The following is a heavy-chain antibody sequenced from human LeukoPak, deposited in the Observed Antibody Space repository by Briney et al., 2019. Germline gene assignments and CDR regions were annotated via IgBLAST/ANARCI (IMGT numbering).Heavy chain of an antibody. Sequence: SVKVSCKASGGTFSSYAISWVRQAPGQGLEWMGGIIPIFGTANYAQKFQGRVTITADESTSTAYMELSSLRSEDTAVYYCARALGGNSGMDVWGQGATVTVSS. CDR3: ARALGGNSGMDV. V-gene: IGHV1-69*13. CDR2: IIPIFGTA. CDR1: GGTFSSYA. J-gene: IGHJ6*02. D-gene: IGHD4-23*01.